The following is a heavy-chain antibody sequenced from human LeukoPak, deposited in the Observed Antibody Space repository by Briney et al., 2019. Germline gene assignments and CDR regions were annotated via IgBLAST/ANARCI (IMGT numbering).Heavy chain of an antibody. CDR2: IFYSGST. CDR3: ARVYCPNGVCYNSRGWFDP. J-gene: IGHJ5*02. CDR1: GGSISTYY. Sequence: PSETLSLTCTVSGGSISTYYWSWIRQPPGKGLEWIGYIFYSGSTNYNPSLKSRVTISVGTSKNQFSLKLSSVTAADTAVYYCARVYCPNGVCYNSRGWFDPWGQGTLVTVSS. D-gene: IGHD2-8*01. V-gene: IGHV4-59*01.